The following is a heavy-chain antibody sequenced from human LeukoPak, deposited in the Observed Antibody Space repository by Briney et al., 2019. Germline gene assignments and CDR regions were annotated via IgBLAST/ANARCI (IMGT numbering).Heavy chain of an antibody. V-gene: IGHV3-11*04. D-gene: IGHD2-2*01. Sequence: GGSLRLSCAASGFTFSDYYMSWIRQAPGKGLEWISCIGSSTSSIFYADSVRGRFTISRDNAKNSLYLQMNSLRAEDTAVYYCARTHYCSSTSCYLYYYYYGMDVWGQGTTVTVSS. CDR2: IGSSTSSI. CDR3: ARTHYCSSTSCYLYYYYYGMDV. CDR1: GFTFSDYY. J-gene: IGHJ6*02.